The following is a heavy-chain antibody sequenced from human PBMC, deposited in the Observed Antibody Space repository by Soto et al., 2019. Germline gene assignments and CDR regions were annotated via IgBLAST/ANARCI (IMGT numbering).Heavy chain of an antibody. CDR3: AKDNLAYCGGDCYGV. V-gene: IGHV3-23*01. D-gene: IGHD2-21*02. CDR2: ISGSGGST. J-gene: IGHJ4*02. Sequence: GGSLRLSCAASGFTFSSYAMSWIRQAPGKGLEWVSAISGSGGSTYYADSVKGRFTISRDNSKNTLYLQMNSLRAEDTAVYYCAKDNLAYCGGDCYGVWGQGTLVTVSS. CDR1: GFTFSSYA.